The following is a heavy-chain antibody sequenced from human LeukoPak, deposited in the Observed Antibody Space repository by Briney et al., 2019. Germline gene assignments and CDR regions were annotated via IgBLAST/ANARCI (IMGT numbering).Heavy chain of an antibody. CDR1: GFTFISAE. CDR2: IDSHSNVI. CDR3: ARGRGKSGSYYSFDI. V-gene: IGHV3-48*03. Sequence: PGGSLRLSCAASGFTFISAEMNWVRQAPGKGLEWISYIDSHSNVITYTNSVKGRFTISRDNPRNSLSLQMNSLRAEDTAFYYRARGRGKSGSYYSFDIWAKGQWSPSLQ. J-gene: IGHJ3*02. D-gene: IGHD1-26*01.